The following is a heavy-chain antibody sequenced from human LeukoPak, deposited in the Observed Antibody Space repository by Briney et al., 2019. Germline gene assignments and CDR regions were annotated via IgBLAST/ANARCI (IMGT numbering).Heavy chain of an antibody. J-gene: IGHJ3*02. Sequence: SGGSLRLSCAASGFTFSSYAMHWVRQAPVKGLEWVAGISYDGSNKYYADSVKGRFTISRDNSKNTLYLQMNSLRAEDTAVYYCARDNQDYDILTAPDAFDIWGQGTMVTVSS. CDR3: ARDNQDYDILTAPDAFDI. D-gene: IGHD3-9*01. CDR2: ISYDGSNK. V-gene: IGHV3-30-3*01. CDR1: GFTFSSYA.